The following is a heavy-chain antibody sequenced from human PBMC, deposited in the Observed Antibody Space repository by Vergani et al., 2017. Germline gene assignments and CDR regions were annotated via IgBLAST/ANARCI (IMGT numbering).Heavy chain of an antibody. J-gene: IGHJ6*02. CDR1: GGTFSSYA. CDR2: IIPIFGTA. CDR3: AREQEGYCSGGSCSYYYYGMDV. V-gene: IGHV1-69*01. Sequence: QVQLVQSGAEVKKPGSSVKVSCKASGGTFSSYAISWVRQAPGQGLEWMGGIIPIFGTANYAQKFQGRVTITADESTSTAYMELSSLRSEDTAVYYCAREQEGYCSGGSCSYYYYGMDVWGQGTTVTVSS. D-gene: IGHD2-15*01.